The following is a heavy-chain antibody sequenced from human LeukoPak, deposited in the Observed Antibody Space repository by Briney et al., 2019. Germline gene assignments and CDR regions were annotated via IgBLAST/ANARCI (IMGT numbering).Heavy chain of an antibody. J-gene: IGHJ4*02. CDR2: IKEDGSEK. Sequence: PGGSLRLSRAASGFALRTSWMSWVRQAPGKGLEWVANIKEDGSEKNYVDSVKGRFTISRDNAENSLYLQMNSLRAEDTAVYYCAKDGGGPLDWGQGTLVTVSS. V-gene: IGHV3-7*01. CDR3: AKDGGGPLD. D-gene: IGHD3-10*01. CDR1: GFALRTSW.